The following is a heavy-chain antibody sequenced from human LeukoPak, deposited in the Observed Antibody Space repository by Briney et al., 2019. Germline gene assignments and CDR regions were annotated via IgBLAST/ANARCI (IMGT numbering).Heavy chain of an antibody. V-gene: IGHV3-30*02. CDR1: GFTFSSYG. CDR2: IRYDGSNK. CDR3: AKLLADYGDITGGYYMDV. Sequence: QPGGSLRLSCAASGFTFSSYGMHWVRQAPGRGLEWVAFIRYDGSNKYYADSVKGRFTISRDNSKNTLYLQMNSLRAEDTAVYYCAKLLADYGDITGGYYMDVWGKGTTVTISS. D-gene: IGHD4-17*01. J-gene: IGHJ6*03.